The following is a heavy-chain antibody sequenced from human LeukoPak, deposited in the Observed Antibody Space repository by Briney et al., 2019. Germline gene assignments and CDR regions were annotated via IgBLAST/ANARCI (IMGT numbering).Heavy chain of an antibody. CDR1: GYTFTGYY. D-gene: IGHD6-13*01. Sequence: ASVKVSCKAYGYTFTGYYMHWLRQAPGQGLEWMGWINPNSGGTNYAQKFRGRVTMTRDTSISTAYMELSRLRSDDTAVYYCARAPSYSSSWYYFDYWGQGTLVTVSS. CDR2: INPNSGGT. J-gene: IGHJ4*02. CDR3: ARAPSYSSSWYYFDY. V-gene: IGHV1-2*02.